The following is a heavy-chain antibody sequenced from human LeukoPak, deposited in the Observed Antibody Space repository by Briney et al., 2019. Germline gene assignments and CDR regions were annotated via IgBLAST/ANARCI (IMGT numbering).Heavy chain of an antibody. V-gene: IGHV1-2*02. CDR3: ARVKLERAVAGPLDY. Sequence: ASVKVSCKASGYTFTGYYMHWVRQAPGQGLEWRGWINPNSGGTNYAQKFQGRVTMTRDTSISTAYMELSRLRSDDTAVYYCARVKLERAVAGPLDYWGQGTLVTVSS. D-gene: IGHD6-19*01. J-gene: IGHJ4*02. CDR2: INPNSGGT. CDR1: GYTFTGYY.